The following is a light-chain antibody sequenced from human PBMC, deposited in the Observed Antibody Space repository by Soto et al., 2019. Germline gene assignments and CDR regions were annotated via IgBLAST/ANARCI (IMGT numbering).Light chain of an antibody. CDR3: QQRSNWPPSMT. Sequence: EIGITQAVTTLSVSPGERAALSCRAIQSVSSNLAWYQQKPGQAPRLLIYDASNRATGIPARFSGSGSGTDFTLTISSLEPEAFAVYYCQQRSNWPPSMTVGQGTRLEIK. CDR2: DAS. CDR1: QSVSSN. J-gene: IGKJ5*01. V-gene: IGKV3-11*01.